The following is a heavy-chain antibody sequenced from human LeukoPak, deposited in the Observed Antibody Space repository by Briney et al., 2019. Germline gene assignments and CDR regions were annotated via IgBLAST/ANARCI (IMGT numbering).Heavy chain of an antibody. CDR1: GFTVSSNY. Sequence: AGGSLRLSCAASGFTVSSNYMSWVRQAPGKGLEWVSVIYSGGSTYYADSVKGRFTISRDNSKNTLYLQMNSLRAEDTAVYYCASHCSSTSYYLTWGQGTLVTVSS. D-gene: IGHD2-2*01. J-gene: IGHJ4*02. V-gene: IGHV3-53*01. CDR3: ASHCSSTSYYLT. CDR2: IYSGGST.